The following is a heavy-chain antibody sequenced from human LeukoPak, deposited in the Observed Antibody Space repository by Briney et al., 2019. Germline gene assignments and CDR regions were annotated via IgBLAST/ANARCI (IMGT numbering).Heavy chain of an antibody. Sequence: SETLSLTCTVSGGSISSGGYYWGWIRQHPGKGLEWIGYIYYSGSTYYNPSLKSRVTISVDTSKNQFSLKLSSVTAADTAVYYCARAIPEWSKEGPYDAFDIWGQGTMVTVSS. D-gene: IGHD2-21*01. CDR1: GGSISSGGYY. J-gene: IGHJ3*02. V-gene: IGHV4-31*03. CDR2: IYYSGST. CDR3: ARAIPEWSKEGPYDAFDI.